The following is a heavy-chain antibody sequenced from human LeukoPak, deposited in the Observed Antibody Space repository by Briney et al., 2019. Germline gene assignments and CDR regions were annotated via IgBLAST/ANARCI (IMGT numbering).Heavy chain of an antibody. CDR2: ISGSGGST. V-gene: IGHV3-23*01. Sequence: GGALRLSCVACGLIFSRYYMSWVRQAPGKGLEGVSAISGSGGSTYYADSVKGRFTISIDNSKNELYLHMNSLRAEDTAVYYCAGGFGELYDYWGQGTPVTASS. J-gene: IGHJ4*02. CDR1: GLIFSRYY. CDR3: AGGFGELYDY. D-gene: IGHD3-10*01.